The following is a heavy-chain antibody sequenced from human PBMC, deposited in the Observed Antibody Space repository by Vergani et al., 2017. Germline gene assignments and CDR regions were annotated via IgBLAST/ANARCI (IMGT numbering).Heavy chain of an antibody. D-gene: IGHD4-17*01. CDR1: GGSISSHS. J-gene: IGHJ4*02. V-gene: IGHV4-59*08. CDR2: IYYSGST. Sequence: QVQLQESGPGLVKPSETLSLTCTVSGGSISSHSWSWIRQPPGKGLEWIGYIYYSGSTYYNPSLKSRVTISVDTSKNQFSLKLSSVTAADTAVYYCARLPYGDYYFDYWGQGTLVTVSS. CDR3: ARLPYGDYYFDY.